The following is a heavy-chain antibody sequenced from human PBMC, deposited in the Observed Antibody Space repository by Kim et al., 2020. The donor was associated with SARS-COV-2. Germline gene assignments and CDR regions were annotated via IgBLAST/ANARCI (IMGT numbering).Heavy chain of an antibody. CDR3: ARGDYFQH. J-gene: IGHJ1*01. CDR2: FGPA. V-gene: IGHV1-69*01. Sequence: FGPAHYAQKFQGRVTITADESTSTAYMELSSLRSEDTAVYYCARGDYFQHWGQGTLVTVSS.